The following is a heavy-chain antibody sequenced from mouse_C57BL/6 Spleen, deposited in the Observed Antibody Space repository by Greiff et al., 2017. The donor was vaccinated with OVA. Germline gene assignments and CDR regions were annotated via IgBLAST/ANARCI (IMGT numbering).Heavy chain of an antibody. V-gene: IGHV1-80*01. D-gene: IGHD1-1*01. Sequence: QVQLQPSGAELVKPGASVKISCKASGYAFSSYWMNWVKQRPGKGLEWIGQIYPGDGDTNYNGKFKGKATLTADKSSSTAYMQLSSLTSEDSAVYFCARDYYGSSYYFDYWGKGTTLTVSS. CDR2: IYPGDGDT. CDR3: ARDYYGSSYYFDY. J-gene: IGHJ2*01. CDR1: GYAFSSYW.